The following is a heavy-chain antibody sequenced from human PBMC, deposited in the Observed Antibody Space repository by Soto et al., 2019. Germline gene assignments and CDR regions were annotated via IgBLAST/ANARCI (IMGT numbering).Heavy chain of an antibody. D-gene: IGHD3-3*01. CDR1: GYTFTSYG. CDR3: ARDPIDDFCSGYPSKDYYGMDV. Sequence: ASVKVSCKASGYTFTSYGISWVRQAPGQGLEWMGWISAYNGNTNYAQKLQGRVTMTTDTSTSTAYMELRSLRSDDTAVYYCARDPIDDFCSGYPSKDYYGMDVWGQGTTVTVSS. V-gene: IGHV1-18*04. CDR2: ISAYNGNT. J-gene: IGHJ6*02.